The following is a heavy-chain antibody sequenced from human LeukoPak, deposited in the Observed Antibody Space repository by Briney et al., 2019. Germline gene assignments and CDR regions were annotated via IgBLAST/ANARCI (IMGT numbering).Heavy chain of an antibody. V-gene: IGHV3-43*02. J-gene: IGHJ6*02. CDR1: GFTFDDYA. D-gene: IGHD3-16*01. CDR3: ANALPEVLTPILDV. Sequence: GGSLRLSCAASGFTFDDYAMHWVRQAPGKGLEWVSLISGHGGSTYYADSVKGRFTISRDNSKNSLYLQMNSLRTEDTALYYCANALPEVLTPILDVWGQGTTVTVS. CDR2: ISGHGGST.